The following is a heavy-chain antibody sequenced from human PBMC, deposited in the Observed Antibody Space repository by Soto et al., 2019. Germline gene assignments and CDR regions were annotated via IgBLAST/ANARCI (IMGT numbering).Heavy chain of an antibody. CDR3: ARAISGYVT. D-gene: IGHD5-12*01. V-gene: IGHV1-3*01. Sequence: QVQLVQSGAEMKKPGASVKLSCKTSGINYNTYAIHWVRQAPGQGLEWMGWINAGNGDTRYSQNLQGRVTLTRDTSASTVYMDLDSLKSEDTGVYYCARAISGYVTWGQGTLVTVSS. J-gene: IGHJ4*02. CDR1: GINYNTYA. CDR2: INAGNGDT.